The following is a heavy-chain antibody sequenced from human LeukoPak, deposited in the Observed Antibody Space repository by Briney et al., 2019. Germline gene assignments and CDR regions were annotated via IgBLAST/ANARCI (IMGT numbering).Heavy chain of an antibody. J-gene: IGHJ5*02. Sequence: PSETLSLTCAVYGGSFSGYYWSWIRQPPAKGLEWIGEINHSGSTNYNPSLKSRVTISVDTSKNQFSLKLSSVTAADTAVYYCARDPFYCSSTSCQRYNWFDPWGQGTLVTVSS. D-gene: IGHD2-2*01. CDR2: INHSGST. V-gene: IGHV4-34*01. CDR1: GGSFSGYY. CDR3: ARDPFYCSSTSCQRYNWFDP.